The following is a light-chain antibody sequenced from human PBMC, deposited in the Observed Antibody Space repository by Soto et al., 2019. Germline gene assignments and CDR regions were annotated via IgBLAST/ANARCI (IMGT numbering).Light chain of an antibody. CDR1: QTVSNY. Sequence: IGLTQSPATLSLSPWDIATLSCRASQTVSNYLAWYQQKPGQAPRLLIYDASKRATGIPARFSGSGSGTEFTLTISSLQSEDFAFYYCQQYNNWPSFGQATRLEIK. CDR2: DAS. V-gene: IGKV3-11*01. CDR3: QQYNNWPS. J-gene: IGKJ5*01.